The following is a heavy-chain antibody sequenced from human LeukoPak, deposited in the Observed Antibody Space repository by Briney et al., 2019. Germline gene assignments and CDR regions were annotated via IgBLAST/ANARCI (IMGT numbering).Heavy chain of an antibody. CDR3: ARRSGFWSGYYLFDY. CDR2: IYYSGST. Sequence: SETLSLTCTVSGGSISSSNYFWDCIRQPPGKGLEWIGSIYYSGSTYYNPSLKSRVTISVDTSKNQFSLKLSSVTAADTAVYYCARRSGFWSGYYLFDYWGQGTLVTVSS. V-gene: IGHV4-39*01. D-gene: IGHD3-3*01. CDR1: GGSISSSNYF. J-gene: IGHJ4*02.